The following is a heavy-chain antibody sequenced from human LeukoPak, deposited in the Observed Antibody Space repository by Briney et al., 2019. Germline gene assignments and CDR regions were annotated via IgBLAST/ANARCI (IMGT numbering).Heavy chain of an antibody. D-gene: IGHD1-14*01. CDR3: ARGSSRYRYYGMDV. V-gene: IGHV3-72*01. CDR2: TRNKANSYTT. Sequence: GGSLRLSCAASGSTFSDHYMDWVRQAPGKGLEWIGRTRNKANSYTTEYAASVKGRFTISRDDSKNSLYLQMNSLKTEDTAVYYCARGSSRYRYYGMDVWGQGTTVTVSS. CDR1: GSTFSDHY. J-gene: IGHJ6*02.